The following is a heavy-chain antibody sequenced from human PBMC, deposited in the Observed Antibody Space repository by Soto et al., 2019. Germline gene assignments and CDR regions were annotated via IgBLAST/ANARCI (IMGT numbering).Heavy chain of an antibody. CDR2: INVYNGNT. V-gene: IGHV1-18*01. J-gene: IGHJ5*02. CDR3: ARGVGSGSYYNQYNWFDP. CDR1: GYTFTNYG. Sequence: QVQLVQSGGEVKKPGASVKVSCKASGYTFTNYGISWVRQAPGQGLEWMGWINVYNGNTKYAQKVQGRVTMTTDTXTXTXXMELRSLRSADTAVYYCARGVGSGSYYNQYNWFDPWGQGTLVTVSS. D-gene: IGHD3-10*01.